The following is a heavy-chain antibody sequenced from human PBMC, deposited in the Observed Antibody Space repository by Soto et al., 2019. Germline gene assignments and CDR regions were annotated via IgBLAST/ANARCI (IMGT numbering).Heavy chain of an antibody. D-gene: IGHD3-10*01. CDR1: GGTFSSYA. J-gene: IGHJ6*02. Sequence: VASVKVSCKASGGTFSSYAISWVRQAPGQGLEWMGGIIPIFGTANYAQKFQGRVTITADESTSTAYMELSSLRSEDTAVYYCARGYVTMVRGVIEERNGMDVWGQGTTVTVSS. CDR3: ARGYVTMVRGVIEERNGMDV. CDR2: IIPIFGTA. V-gene: IGHV1-69*13.